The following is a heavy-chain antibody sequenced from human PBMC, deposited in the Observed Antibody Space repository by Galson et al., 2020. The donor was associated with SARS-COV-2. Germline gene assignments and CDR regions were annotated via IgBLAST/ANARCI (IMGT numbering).Heavy chain of an antibody. J-gene: IGHJ6*02. CDR3: ARGIRFVVPHIVVVVAVTYYSFGMDV. V-gene: IGHV4-34*01. Sequence: SEPLSLTCAVYGGSFSDYYWRWLRQPPGKGLEWIGEINHSGNTNYNPPLKSPVTIPVDTSKNQFSLKLSSMTSADTAVYYCARGIRFVVPHIVVVVAVTYYSFGMDVWGQGTTVTVSS. CDR1: GGSFSDYY. CDR2: INHSGNT. D-gene: IGHD2-15*01.